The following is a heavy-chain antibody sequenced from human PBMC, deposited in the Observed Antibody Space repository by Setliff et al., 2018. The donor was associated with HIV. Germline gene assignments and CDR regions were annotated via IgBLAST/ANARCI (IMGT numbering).Heavy chain of an antibody. CDR1: GASIISYY. D-gene: IGHD3-16*01. J-gene: IGHJ6*04. CDR2: FYYDGSA. CDR3: ARDPGSSFYNYKFLDT. Sequence: SETLSLTCTISGASIISYYWNWVRQPPGRGLEWIGYFYYDGSAKYNPSLKSRVAISAGTSKYQFSLTLRSVTAADTAVYYCARDPGSSFYNYKFLDTWGKGTTVTVPQ. V-gene: IGHV4-59*01.